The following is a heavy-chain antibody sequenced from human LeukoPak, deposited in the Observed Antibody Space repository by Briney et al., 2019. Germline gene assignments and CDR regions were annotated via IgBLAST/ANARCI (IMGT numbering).Heavy chain of an antibody. V-gene: IGHV1-69*05. CDR2: IIPIFGTA. CDR3: ARVGHSTRLQTYYFDY. J-gene: IGHJ4*02. CDR1: GGTFSSYA. Sequence: SVKVSCKASGGTFSSYAISWVRQAPGQGLEWMGRIIPIFGTANYAQKSQGRVTITTDESTSTAYMELSSLRSEDTAVYYCARVGHSTRLQTYYFDYWGQGTLVTVSS. D-gene: IGHD2-15*01.